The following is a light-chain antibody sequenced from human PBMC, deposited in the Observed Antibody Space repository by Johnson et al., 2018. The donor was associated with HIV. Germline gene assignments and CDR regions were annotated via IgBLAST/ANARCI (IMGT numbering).Light chain of an antibody. V-gene: IGLV1-51*02. Sequence: QSVLTQPPSVSAAPGQKVTISCSGSSYNVGNNYVSWYQCLPGTAPKLLIYENNKRPSGLPHRFSGSQSGTSATLAITGFHTGDEADYYCGTWDPSLNAGGVFGSGTKITDL. CDR3: GTWDPSLNAGGV. J-gene: IGLJ1*01. CDR1: SYNVGNNY. CDR2: ENN.